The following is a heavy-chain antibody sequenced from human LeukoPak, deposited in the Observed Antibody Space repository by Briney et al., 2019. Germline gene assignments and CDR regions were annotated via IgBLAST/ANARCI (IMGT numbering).Heavy chain of an antibody. CDR1: GGSFRGYY. Sequence: SETLSLTCAVYGGSFRGYYWSWIRQPPGKGLEWIGEINHSGSTNYNPSLKSRVTISVDTSKNQFSLKLSSVTAADTAVYFCARQGSGRAFDIWGQGTMVTVSS. CDR2: INHSGST. V-gene: IGHV4-34*01. CDR3: ARQGSGRAFDI. J-gene: IGHJ3*02.